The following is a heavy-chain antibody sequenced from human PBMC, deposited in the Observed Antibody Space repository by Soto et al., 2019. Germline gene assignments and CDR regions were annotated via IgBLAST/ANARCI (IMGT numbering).Heavy chain of an antibody. Sequence: SETLSLTCTVSGGSISSGDYYWSWIRQPQGKGLDWIGYIYYSGSTYFNPSLKSRVTISVDTSKNQFSLKLSSVTAADTAVYYCARDKAVVRGVIYYYGMDVWGQGTTVTVSS. CDR2: IYYSGST. D-gene: IGHD3-10*01. V-gene: IGHV4-30-4*01. CDR3: ARDKAVVRGVIYYYGMDV. J-gene: IGHJ6*02. CDR1: GGSISSGDYY.